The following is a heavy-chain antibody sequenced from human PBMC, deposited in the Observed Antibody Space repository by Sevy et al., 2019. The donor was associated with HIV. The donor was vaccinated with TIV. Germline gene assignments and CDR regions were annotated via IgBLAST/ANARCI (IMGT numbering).Heavy chain of an antibody. J-gene: IGHJ3*02. V-gene: IGHV3-23*01. D-gene: IGHD3-22*01. CDR1: GFTFSSYA. Sequence: GGSLRLSCAASGFTFSSYAMSWVRQAPGKGLEWVSAISGSGGSTYYADSVKGRFTISRVNSKNTLYLQMNSLRAEDTAVYYCAKDRGITMIVVVTDAFDIWGQGTMVTVSS. CDR2: ISGSGGST. CDR3: AKDRGITMIVVVTDAFDI.